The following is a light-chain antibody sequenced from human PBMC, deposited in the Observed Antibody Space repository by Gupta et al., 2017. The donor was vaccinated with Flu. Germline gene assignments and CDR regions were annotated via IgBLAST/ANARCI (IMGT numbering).Light chain of an antibody. Sequence: GDRITITCRASQSVNSWLAWYQQKPGIAPKLLIHKVSRLVSGVPSRFSGRESGTEFTLTIDSLQPDDFATYYCQHYDGFPRTFGQGTKLEIK. V-gene: IGKV1-5*03. CDR3: QHYDGFPRT. CDR2: KVS. CDR1: QSVNSW. J-gene: IGKJ2*01.